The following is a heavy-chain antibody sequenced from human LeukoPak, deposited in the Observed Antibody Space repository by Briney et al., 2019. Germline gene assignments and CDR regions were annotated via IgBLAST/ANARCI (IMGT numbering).Heavy chain of an antibody. J-gene: IGHJ6*03. Sequence: ASVKVSCKASGYTFTGYYMHWVRQAPGQGLEWMGWINPNSGDTNYAQKFQGGVTMTRDTSISTAYMELSRLRSDDTAVYYCARGVTGIYYYYYMDVWGKGTTVTVSS. CDR1: GYTFTGYY. D-gene: IGHD3-10*01. CDR2: INPNSGDT. V-gene: IGHV1-2*02. CDR3: ARGVTGIYYYYYMDV.